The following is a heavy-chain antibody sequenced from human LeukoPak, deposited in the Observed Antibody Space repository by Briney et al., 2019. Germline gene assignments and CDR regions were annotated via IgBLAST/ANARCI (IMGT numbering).Heavy chain of an antibody. CDR3: ARRRDYGVKNFDY. V-gene: IGHV4-34*01. CDR2: INHSGST. CDR1: GGSFSGYY. Sequence: KSSETLSLTCAVYGGSFSGYYWSWIRQPPGKGLEWIGEINHSGSTNYNPSLKSRVTISVDTSKNQFSPKLNSVTAADTAVYYCARRRDYGVKNFDYWGQGTLVTVSS. D-gene: IGHD4-17*01. J-gene: IGHJ4*02.